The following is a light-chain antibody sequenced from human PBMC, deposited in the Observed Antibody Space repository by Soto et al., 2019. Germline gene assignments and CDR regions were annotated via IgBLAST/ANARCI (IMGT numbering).Light chain of an antibody. CDR3: QHYKMYSPWT. CDR1: QSISDW. V-gene: IGKV1-5*01. Sequence: DIQMTQSPSTLSASVGDRVTITCRASQSISDWLAWFQLKPGKAPKLLIYDASSLESGVPSRFSGSGSGTEFTLTISSLQPDDFATYYCQHYKMYSPWTFGQGTKVDIK. CDR2: DAS. J-gene: IGKJ1*01.